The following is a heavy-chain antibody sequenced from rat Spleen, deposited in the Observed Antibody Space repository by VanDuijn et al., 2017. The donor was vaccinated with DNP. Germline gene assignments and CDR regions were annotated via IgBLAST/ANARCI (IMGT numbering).Heavy chain of an antibody. CDR1: GFSLTSYN. D-gene: IGHD1-1*01. J-gene: IGHJ1*01. CDR2: FWTGGRT. V-gene: IGHV2-30*01. CDR3: ARGEWPYWYFDF. Sequence: QVQLKESGPGLVEFSQTLSLTCTVSGFSLTSYNVHWIRQPPGKGLEWMGMFWTGGRTDFNSGLKSRLSISRDTSKSQFFLKMNSLQTDDIATYYCARGEWPYWYFDFWGPGTMVTVSS.